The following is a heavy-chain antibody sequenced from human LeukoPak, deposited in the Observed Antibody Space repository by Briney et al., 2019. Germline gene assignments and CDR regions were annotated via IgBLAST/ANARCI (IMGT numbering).Heavy chain of an antibody. Sequence: GGSLRLSCAASGFTFSSYGMHWVRQAPGKGLEWVAFIRYDGSNKYYADSVKGRFTISRDNSKNTLYLQMNGLRAEDTAVYYCAKGPYYYDSRGSFDYWGQGTLVTVSS. V-gene: IGHV3-30*02. CDR2: IRYDGSNK. CDR3: AKGPYYYDSRGSFDY. J-gene: IGHJ4*02. D-gene: IGHD3-22*01. CDR1: GFTFSSYG.